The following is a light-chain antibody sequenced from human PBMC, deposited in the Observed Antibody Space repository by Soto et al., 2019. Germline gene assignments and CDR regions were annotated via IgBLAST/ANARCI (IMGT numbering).Light chain of an antibody. CDR1: NIGSKS. CDR3: QVWDSRAEHPI. CDR2: YDS. J-gene: IGLJ2*01. Sequence: SYERTQPPSVSVAPGQTARGTCGGDNIGSKSVHWYQQKPGQAPVLVIYYDSDRPSGIPERFSGSNSGNTATLTISRVEAGDEAGYSCQVWDSRAEHPIFGGETKLTVL. V-gene: IGLV3-21*04.